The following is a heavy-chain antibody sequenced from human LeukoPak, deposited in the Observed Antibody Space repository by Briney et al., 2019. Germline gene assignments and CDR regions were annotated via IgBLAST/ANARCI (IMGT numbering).Heavy chain of an antibody. CDR2: ISTAGNI. J-gene: IGHJ6*02. D-gene: IGHD2/OR15-2a*01. V-gene: IGHV3-13*01. CDR3: TRQENTRLSKSHYYYAMDV. CDR1: GFTFRSHD. Sequence: PGGSLILSCSAYGFTFRSHDMHSVRQATAKGLEWVSGISTAGNINYPDSVKGRFTTTRDSAKNTLYLQMNNMRAGDTAVYYCTRQENTRLSKSHYYYAMDVCGQGTTVTVSS.